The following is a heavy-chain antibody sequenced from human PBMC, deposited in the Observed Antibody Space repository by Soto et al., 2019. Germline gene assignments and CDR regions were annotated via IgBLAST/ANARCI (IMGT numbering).Heavy chain of an antibody. Sequence: SETLSLTCAVYGWSFSGYYWSWIRQPPGKGLEWIGEINHSGSTNYNPSLKSRVTISVDTSKNQFSLKLSSVTAADTAVYYCARLRCSGGSCYPGPYYYYYMDVWGKGTTVTVSS. CDR1: GWSFSGYY. J-gene: IGHJ6*03. CDR3: ARLRCSGGSCYPGPYYYYYMDV. D-gene: IGHD2-15*01. CDR2: INHSGST. V-gene: IGHV4-34*01.